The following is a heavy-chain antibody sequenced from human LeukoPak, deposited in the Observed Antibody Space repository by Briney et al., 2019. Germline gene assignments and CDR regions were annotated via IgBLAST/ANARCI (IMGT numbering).Heavy chain of an antibody. J-gene: IGHJ3*02. Sequence: PSQTLSLTCAVSGGSISSGGYSWSWTRQPPGKGLEWIGYIYHSGSTYYNPSLKSRVTISVDRSKNQFSLKLSSVTAADTAVYYCAREMGPDGSGSPNAFDIWGQGTMVTVSS. D-gene: IGHD3-10*01. CDR3: AREMGPDGSGSPNAFDI. V-gene: IGHV4-30-2*01. CDR2: IYHSGST. CDR1: GGSISSGGYS.